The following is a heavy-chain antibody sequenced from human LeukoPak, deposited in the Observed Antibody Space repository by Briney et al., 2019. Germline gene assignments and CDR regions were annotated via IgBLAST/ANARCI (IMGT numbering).Heavy chain of an antibody. CDR1: GGSISSSSYY. Sequence: PSETLSLTCTVSGGSISSSSYYWGWIRQPPGKGLEWIGSIYYSGSTYYNPSLKSRVTISVDTSKNQFSLKLSSVTAADTAVYYCARRRRWLQLEDCWGQGTLVTVSS. CDR3: ARRRRWLQLEDC. J-gene: IGHJ4*02. CDR2: IYYSGST. D-gene: IGHD5-24*01. V-gene: IGHV4-39*01.